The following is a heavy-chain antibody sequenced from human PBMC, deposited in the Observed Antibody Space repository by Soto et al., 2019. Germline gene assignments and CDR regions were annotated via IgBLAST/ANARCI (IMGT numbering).Heavy chain of an antibody. J-gene: IGHJ6*02. CDR3: ARIRRYYDFWSGRIGNYYGMDV. V-gene: IGHV2-70*01. D-gene: IGHD3-3*01. CDR2: IDWDDDK. CDR1: GFSLSTSGMC. Sequence: SGPTLVNPTQTLTLTCTFSGFSLSTSGMCVSWIRQPPGKSLEWLALIDWDDDKYYSTSLKTRLTISKDTSKNQVVLTMTNMDPVDTATYYCARIRRYYDFWSGRIGNYYGMDVWGQGTTVTVS.